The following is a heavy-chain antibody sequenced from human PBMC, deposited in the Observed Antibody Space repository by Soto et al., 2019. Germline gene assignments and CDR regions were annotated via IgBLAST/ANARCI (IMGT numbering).Heavy chain of an antibody. CDR2: IYPGDSDT. D-gene: IGHD5-12*01. Sequence: PGESLVISRKRDGNNFYRHRDGWVRPIPRKGLEGMGIIYPGDSDTRYSPSFQGQVTISADKSISTAYLQWSSLKASATAMHYCARHGYLPEEDSNPFYWGHGTLVTVSA. CDR1: GNNFYRHR. V-gene: IGHV5-51*01. CDR3: ARHGYLPEEDSNPFY. J-gene: IGHJ4*01.